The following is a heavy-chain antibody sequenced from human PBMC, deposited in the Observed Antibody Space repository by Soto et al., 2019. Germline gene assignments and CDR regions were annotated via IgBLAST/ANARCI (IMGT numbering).Heavy chain of an antibody. CDR3: AKDGGTTSYYDFWSGPHIDSFDI. CDR2: ISGSGGST. Sequence: EVQLLESGGGLVQPGGSLRLSCAASGFTFSSYAMSWVRQAPGKGLEWVSAISGSGGSTYYADSVKGRFTISRDNSKNTLYLQMNSLRAEDTAVYYCAKDGGTTSYYDFWSGPHIDSFDIWGQGTMVTVSS. D-gene: IGHD3-3*01. J-gene: IGHJ3*02. CDR1: GFTFSSYA. V-gene: IGHV3-23*01.